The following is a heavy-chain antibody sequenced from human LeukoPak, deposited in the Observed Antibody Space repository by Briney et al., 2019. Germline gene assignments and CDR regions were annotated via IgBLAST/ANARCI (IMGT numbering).Heavy chain of an antibody. J-gene: IGHJ4*02. D-gene: IGHD3-3*01. CDR3: ARDFWGAYRVDFFDY. Sequence: QSGGSLRLSCAASGFTFSNYWMSWVRRAPGKGLEWVANIKQDGSETYYVDSVRGRFTISRDNAQNSLYLQMNSLRAEDTAVYYCARDFWGAYRVDFFDYWGQGILVTVSS. CDR2: IKQDGSET. V-gene: IGHV3-7*01. CDR1: GFTFSNYW.